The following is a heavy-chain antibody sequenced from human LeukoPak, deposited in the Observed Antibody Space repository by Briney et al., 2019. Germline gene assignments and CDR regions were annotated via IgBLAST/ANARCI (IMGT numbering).Heavy chain of an antibody. CDR2: IDQNGNT. D-gene: IGHD6-13*01. V-gene: IGHV4-39*01. J-gene: IGHJ5*02. CDR1: GGSIRSNSY. Sequence: SETLSLTCSVSGGSIRSNSYWGWVRQPPGKGLEWIGTIDQNGNTYFDPSFQSRVTISIDTSKNQFSLRLNSITAADTAIYYCARYQVAAAGKVDPWGQGTQVTVSS. CDR3: ARYQVAAAGKVDP.